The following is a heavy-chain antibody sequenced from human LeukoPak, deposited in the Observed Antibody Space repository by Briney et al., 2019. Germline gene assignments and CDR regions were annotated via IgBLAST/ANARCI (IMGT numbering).Heavy chain of an antibody. Sequence: SETLSLTCVVSGGSISSGDYYWSWIRQPPGKGLEWIGYIYYSGSTYYNPSLKSRVTISVDTSKNQFSLKLSSVTAADTAVYYCARGVSGNWFDPWGQGTLVTVSS. CDR2: IYYSGST. J-gene: IGHJ5*02. D-gene: IGHD3-10*01. V-gene: IGHV4-30-4*08. CDR1: GGSISSGDYY. CDR3: ARGVSGNWFDP.